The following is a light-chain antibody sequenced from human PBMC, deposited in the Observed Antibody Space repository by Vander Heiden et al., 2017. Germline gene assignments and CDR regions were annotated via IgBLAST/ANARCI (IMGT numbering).Light chain of an antibody. CDR1: SSDVGDYDS. V-gene: IGLV2-14*01. J-gene: IGLJ1*01. CDR3: SSYTSSNTPFV. Sequence: QSALTQPASVSGSPGPSITISCTGTSSDVGDYDSVSWYHHHPGKAPKLIIYEVTNRPSGVSHRFSGSKSGTTASLTISGLLAEDEANYYCSSYTSSNTPFVFGSGTMITVL. CDR2: EVT.